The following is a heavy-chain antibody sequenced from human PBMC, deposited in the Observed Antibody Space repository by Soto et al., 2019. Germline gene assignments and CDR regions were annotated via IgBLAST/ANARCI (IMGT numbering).Heavy chain of an antibody. V-gene: IGHV3-48*02. Sequence: EVQLVESGGGLVQPGGSLRLSCAASGFTFSSYSMNWVRQAPGKGLEWVSYISSSSSTIYYADSVKGRFTISRDNAKNSLYLQMNSLRDEDTAVYYCARDGPFYGDYASSDPNWFDPWGQGTLVTVSS. J-gene: IGHJ5*02. CDR1: GFTFSSYS. D-gene: IGHD4-17*01. CDR2: ISSSSSTI. CDR3: ARDGPFYGDYASSDPNWFDP.